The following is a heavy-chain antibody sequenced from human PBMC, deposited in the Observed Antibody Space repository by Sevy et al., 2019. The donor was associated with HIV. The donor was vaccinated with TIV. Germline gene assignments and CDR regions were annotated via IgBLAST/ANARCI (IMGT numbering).Heavy chain of an antibody. CDR1: GFNFXTFG. V-gene: IGHV3-30*18. J-gene: IGHJ4*02. Sequence: GGSLRLSCSXFGFNFXTFGMHWIRQAPGKGPEWLAVISXXXNNHNYAASVKGRFTIYRDNSKSLLFLQMNILTPNDTAVYFCTKESLRGTYIRGDXDHWGQGTLVTVSS. D-gene: IGHD3-10*02. CDR2: ISXXXNNH. CDR3: TKESLRGTYIRGDXDH.